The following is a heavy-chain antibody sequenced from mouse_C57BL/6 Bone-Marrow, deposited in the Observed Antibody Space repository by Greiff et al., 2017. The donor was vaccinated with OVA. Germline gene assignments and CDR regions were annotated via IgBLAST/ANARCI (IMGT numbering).Heavy chain of an antibody. D-gene: IGHD2-3*01. CDR3: THRGYYWFAY. CDR2: IDPENGDT. V-gene: IGHV14-4*01. J-gene: IGHJ3*01. Sequence: VQLKESGAELVRPGASVKLSCTASGFNIKDDYMHWVKQRPEQGLEWIGWIDPENGDTEYASKFQGKATITADTSSNTAYLQLSSLTSEDTAVYYCTHRGYYWFAYWGQGTLVTVSA. CDR1: GFNIKDDY.